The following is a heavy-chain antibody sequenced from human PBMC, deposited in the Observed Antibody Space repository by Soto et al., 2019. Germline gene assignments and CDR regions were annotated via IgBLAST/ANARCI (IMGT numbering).Heavy chain of an antibody. D-gene: IGHD3-22*01. J-gene: IGHJ5*02. Sequence: SETLSLTCTVSGGSISSYYWSWIRQPPGKGLEWIGYIYYSGSTYYNPSLKSRVTISVDTSKNQFSLKLSSVTAADTAVYYCARAVVYYDSSGYTWFDPWGQGTLVTVSS. CDR3: ARAVVYYDSSGYTWFDP. CDR2: IYYSGST. V-gene: IGHV4-30-4*01. CDR1: GGSISSYY.